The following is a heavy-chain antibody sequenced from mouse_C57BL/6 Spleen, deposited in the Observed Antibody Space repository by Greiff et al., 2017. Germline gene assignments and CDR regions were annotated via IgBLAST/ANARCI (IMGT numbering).Heavy chain of an antibody. J-gene: IGHJ4*01. CDR3: ARSRYDYDYAMDY. D-gene: IGHD2-4*01. CDR2: IYPGDGDT. CDR1: GYAFSSSW. Sequence: QVQLQQSGPELVKPGASVKISCKASGYAFSSSWMNWVKQRPGKGLEWIGRIYPGDGDTNYNGKFKGKATLTADKSSSTAYMQLISLTSEDSAVYFCARSRYDYDYAMDYWGQGTSVTVSS. V-gene: IGHV1-82*01.